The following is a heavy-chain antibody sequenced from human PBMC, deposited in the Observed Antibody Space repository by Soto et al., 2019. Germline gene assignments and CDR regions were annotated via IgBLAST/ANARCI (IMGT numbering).Heavy chain of an antibody. CDR2: IWYDGSNK. V-gene: IGHV3-33*01. CDR3: ARGSKVRGVIMGYSYYDIDV. Sequence: GGSLRLSCAASGFTFSSYGMHWVRQAPGKGLEWVAVIWYDGSNKYYADSVKGRFTISRDNSKNTLYLQMNSLRAEDPAVYYCARGSKVRGVIMGYSYYDIDVWGKGTTVTVSS. D-gene: IGHD3-10*01. CDR1: GFTFSSYG. J-gene: IGHJ6*03.